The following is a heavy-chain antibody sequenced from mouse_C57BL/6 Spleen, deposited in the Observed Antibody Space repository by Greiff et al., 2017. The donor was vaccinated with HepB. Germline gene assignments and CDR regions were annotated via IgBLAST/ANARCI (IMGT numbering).Heavy chain of an antibody. Sequence: QVQLQQPGAELVRPGSSVKLSCKASGYTFTSYWMHWVKQRPIQGLEWIGNIDPSDSETHYNQKFKDKATLTVDKSSSTAYMQLSSLTSEDSAVYYCARFPPYDYHFDYWGQGTTLTVSS. CDR1: GYTFTSYW. CDR3: ARFPPYDYHFDY. CDR2: IDPSDSET. V-gene: IGHV1-52*01. J-gene: IGHJ2*01. D-gene: IGHD2-4*01.